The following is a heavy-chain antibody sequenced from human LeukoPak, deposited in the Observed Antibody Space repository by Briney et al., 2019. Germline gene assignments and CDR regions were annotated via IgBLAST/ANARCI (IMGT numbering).Heavy chain of an antibody. J-gene: IGHJ5*02. CDR1: GFTFSSYA. CDR2: ISGSGGST. V-gene: IGHV3-23*01. CDR3: ANWGYYYGSGSYLDP. D-gene: IGHD3-10*01. Sequence: GGSLRLSCAASGFTFSSYAMSWVRQAPGKGLEWVSAISGSGGSTYYADSVKGRFTISRDNSKNTLYLQMNSLRAEDTAVYYCANWGYYYGSGSYLDPWGQGTLVTVSS.